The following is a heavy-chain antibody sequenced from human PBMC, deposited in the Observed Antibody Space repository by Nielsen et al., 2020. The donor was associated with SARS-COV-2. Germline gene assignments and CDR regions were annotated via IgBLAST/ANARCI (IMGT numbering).Heavy chain of an antibody. V-gene: IGHV3-30*18. CDR3: AKGREYFQH. Sequence: GESLKISCAASGFTFSSYGMHWVRQAPGKGLEWVAVISYDGSNKYYADSVKGRFTISRDNSKNTLYLQMNSLRAEDTAVYYCAKGREYFQHWGQGTLATVSS. J-gene: IGHJ1*01. CDR2: ISYDGSNK. CDR1: GFTFSSYG.